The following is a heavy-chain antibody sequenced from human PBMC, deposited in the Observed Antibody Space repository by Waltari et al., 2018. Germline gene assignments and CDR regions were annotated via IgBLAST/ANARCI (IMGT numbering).Heavy chain of an antibody. CDR2: TGIAGDT. V-gene: IGHV3-13*01. D-gene: IGHD7-27*01. CDR1: GFTFSSYD. CDR3: ARAPTGEHFDY. J-gene: IGHJ4*02. Sequence: EVQLVESGGGLVQPGGSLRLSCAASGFTFSSYDMHWVRQTTRKGLEWVSVTGIAGDTYYSGSVKGRFTISRESAKNSLYHQMNSLRAGDTAVYYCARAPTGEHFDYWGQGTLVTVSS.